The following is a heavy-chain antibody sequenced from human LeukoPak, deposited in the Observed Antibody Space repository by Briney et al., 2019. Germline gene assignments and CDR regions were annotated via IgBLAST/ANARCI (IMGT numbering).Heavy chain of an antibody. CDR2: INPNSDGT. V-gene: IGHV1-2*02. CDR3: ARAGGRSWFDP. J-gene: IGHJ5*02. Sequence: ASVKVSCKASGGTFSSYAISWVRQAPGQGLEWMGWINPNSDGTNYAQKFQGRVTMTTDTSMSTAYMELSRLTSDDTAVYYCARAGGRSWFDPWGQGTLVTVSS. CDR1: GGTFSSYA.